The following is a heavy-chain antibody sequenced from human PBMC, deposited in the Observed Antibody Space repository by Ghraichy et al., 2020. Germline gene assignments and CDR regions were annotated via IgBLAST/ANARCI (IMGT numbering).Heavy chain of an antibody. V-gene: IGHV3-15*01. CDR1: GFTFSNAW. Sequence: GGSLRLSCAASGFTFSNAWMSWVRQAPGKGLEWVGRIKSKTDGGTTDYAAPVKGRFTISRDDSKNTLYLQMNSLKTEDTAVYYCTTDSSGWQYYYYYGMDVWGQGTTVTVSS. D-gene: IGHD6-19*01. CDR3: TTDSSGWQYYYYYGMDV. CDR2: IKSKTDGGTT. J-gene: IGHJ6*02.